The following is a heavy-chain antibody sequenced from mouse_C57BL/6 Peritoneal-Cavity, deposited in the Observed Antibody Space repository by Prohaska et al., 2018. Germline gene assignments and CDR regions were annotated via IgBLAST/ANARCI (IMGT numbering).Heavy chain of an antibody. Sequence: VQLLESGGGLALPGGSRGLSCAGPGFTFSGFWMSWVRQTPGNSLEWIGDINSDGSAINYEPSIKGRFTIIRDNDKSTLYLQMSSVRSEDTATYYCMRDGSSYGGFDVWGTGTTLTVSS. V-gene: IGHV11-2*01. D-gene: IGHD1-1*01. CDR1: GFTFSGFW. J-gene: IGHJ1*03. CDR3: MRDGSSYGGFDV. CDR2: INSDGSAI.